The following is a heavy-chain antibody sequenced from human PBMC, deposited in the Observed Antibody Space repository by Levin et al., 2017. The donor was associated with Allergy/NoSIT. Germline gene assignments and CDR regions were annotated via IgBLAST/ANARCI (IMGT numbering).Heavy chain of an antibody. J-gene: IGHJ3*02. CDR3: AKALMTTVTTSGAFDI. CDR2: ISGSGGST. Sequence: SCAASGFTFSSYAMSWVRQAPGKGLEWVSAISGSGGSTYYADSVKGRFTISRDNSKNTLYLQMNSLRAEDTAVYYCAKALMTTVTTSGAFDIWGQGTMVTVSS. V-gene: IGHV3-23*01. D-gene: IGHD4-17*01. CDR1: GFTFSSYA.